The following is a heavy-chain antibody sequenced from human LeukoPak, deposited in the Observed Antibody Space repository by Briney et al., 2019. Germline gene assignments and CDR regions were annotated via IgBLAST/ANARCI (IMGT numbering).Heavy chain of an antibody. J-gene: IGHJ5*02. Sequence: SETPSLTCTVSGGSISSGGYYWSWIRQHPGKGLEWIGYIYYSGSTYYNPSLKSRVTISVDTSKNQFSLKLSSVTAADTAVYYCARGKGGVRGTNWFDPWGQGTLVTVSS. CDR2: IYYSGST. CDR3: ARGKGGVRGTNWFDP. D-gene: IGHD3-10*01. CDR1: GGSISSGGYY. V-gene: IGHV4-31*03.